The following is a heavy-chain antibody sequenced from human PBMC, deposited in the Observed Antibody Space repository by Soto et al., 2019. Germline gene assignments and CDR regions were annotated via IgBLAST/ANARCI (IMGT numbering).Heavy chain of an antibody. CDR3: ARESGGATATLDYYYFYMDV. CDR2: MNPNSGDT. V-gene: IGHV1-2*02. D-gene: IGHD5-12*01. CDR1: GYRFSDYY. Sequence: QVQLVQSGAEVKKPGASVTVSCKASGYRFSDYYLHWVRQAPGQGPEWMGWMNPNSGDTKYAQKFKGRVTMTRDTSVRTAFMELNWLKSDDTAVYCCARESGGATATLDYYYFYMDVWGIGTTVTVSS. J-gene: IGHJ6*03.